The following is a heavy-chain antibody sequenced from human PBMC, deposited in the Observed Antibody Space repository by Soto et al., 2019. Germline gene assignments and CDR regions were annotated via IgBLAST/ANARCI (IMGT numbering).Heavy chain of an antibody. CDR2: IGGSGGDT. Sequence: SGGSLRLSCAATGFTFSSYAMSWVRQAPGKGLEWVSGIGGSGGDTYYADSVKGRFTVSRDNAENTLYLQLNSLRVEDTAIYYCARRSWRGRADYWGQGILVTSPQ. CDR3: ARRSWRGRADY. CDR1: GFTFSSYA. J-gene: IGHJ4*02. D-gene: IGHD3-10*01. V-gene: IGHV3-23*01.